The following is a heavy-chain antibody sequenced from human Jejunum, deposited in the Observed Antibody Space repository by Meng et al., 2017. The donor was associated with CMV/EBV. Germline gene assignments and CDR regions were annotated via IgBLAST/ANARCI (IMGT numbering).Heavy chain of an antibody. J-gene: IGHJ4*02. Sequence: LKISGVASEYTFRSYAMDWVRQAPGKGLEWVSAILVDGVTTFYADSVKGRFTISRDNSKNTMYLQMNSLRAEDTAVYFCARRGQIWGQGTLVTVSS. V-gene: IGHV3-23*01. CDR3: ARRGQI. CDR1: EYTFRSYA. CDR2: ILVDGVTT.